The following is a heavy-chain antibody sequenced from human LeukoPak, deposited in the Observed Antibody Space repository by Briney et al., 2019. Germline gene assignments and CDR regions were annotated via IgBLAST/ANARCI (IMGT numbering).Heavy chain of an antibody. CDR1: GYTFTGYY. Sequence: ASVKVSCKASGYTFTGYYMHWVRQAPGQGLEWMGWINPNSGGTNYAQKFQGRVTMTRDTSISTAYMELSRLRSDDTAVYYCARGPLYCSSTSCYSPGYYYYYMDVWGKGTTVTVSS. CDR2: INPNSGGT. CDR3: ARGPLYCSSTSCYSPGYYYYYMDV. D-gene: IGHD2-2*01. V-gene: IGHV1-2*02. J-gene: IGHJ6*03.